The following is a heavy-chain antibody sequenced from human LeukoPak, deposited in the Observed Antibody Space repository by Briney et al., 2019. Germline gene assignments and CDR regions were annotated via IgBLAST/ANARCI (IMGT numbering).Heavy chain of an antibody. Sequence: ASVKVSCKASGYTFTSYGISWVRQAPGQGLEWMGWISAYNGNTNYAQKLQGRVTMTTDTSTSTAYMELRSLRSDDTAVYYCAALHCSSTSCYLDYWGQGTLVTVSS. CDR1: GYTFTSYG. J-gene: IGHJ4*02. CDR3: AALHCSSTSCYLDY. V-gene: IGHV1-18*01. D-gene: IGHD2-2*01. CDR2: ISAYNGNT.